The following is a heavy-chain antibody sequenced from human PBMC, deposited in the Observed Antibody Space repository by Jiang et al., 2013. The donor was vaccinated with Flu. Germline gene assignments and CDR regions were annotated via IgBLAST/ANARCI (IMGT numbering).Heavy chain of an antibody. V-gene: IGHV3-23*01. D-gene: IGHD3-22*01. Sequence: VQLLESGGTLVQPGGSLRLSCTASGFIFSNFGMGWVRQAPGKGLEWVAAISGGGGSTNYAGSVKGRFTISRDNSKNTVFLQMNSLRADDAGRYYCAKSTSSGYYYGWFDPWGQGTLVTVSS. CDR1: GFIFSNFG. CDR3: AKSTSSGYYYGWFDP. CDR2: ISGGGGST. J-gene: IGHJ5*02.